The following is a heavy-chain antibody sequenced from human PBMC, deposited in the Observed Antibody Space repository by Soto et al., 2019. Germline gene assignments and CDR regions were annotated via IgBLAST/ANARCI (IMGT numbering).Heavy chain of an antibody. D-gene: IGHD5-12*01. CDR2: IIPIFGTA. J-gene: IGHJ5*02. V-gene: IGHV1-69*01. CDR1: GGTFSSYA. Sequence: QVQLVQSGAEVKKPGSSVKVSCKASGGTFSSYAISWVRQSPGQGLEWMGGIIPIFGTANYVQNFQGRVMITADESTRTAYMELSSLRSQDTAVYYCARGRGMATIPCAPWGQGTRVTVSS. CDR3: ARGRGMATIPCAP.